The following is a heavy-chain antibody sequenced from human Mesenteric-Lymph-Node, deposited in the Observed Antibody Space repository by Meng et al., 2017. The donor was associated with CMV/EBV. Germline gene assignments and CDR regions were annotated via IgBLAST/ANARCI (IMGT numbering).Heavy chain of an antibody. V-gene: IGHV3-30*02. CDR2: IPYDRNDE. CDR3: AKDVAPNYGVDV. J-gene: IGHJ6*02. D-gene: IGHD2-15*01. Sequence: GGSLRLSCAASGFTFSTYGMNWVRQAPGKGLEWVAFIPYDRNDEYYADSVKGRFTISRDNSKNTPYLQMNSLRAEDTALYYCAKDVAPNYGVDVWGQGTAVTVSS. CDR1: GFTFSTYG.